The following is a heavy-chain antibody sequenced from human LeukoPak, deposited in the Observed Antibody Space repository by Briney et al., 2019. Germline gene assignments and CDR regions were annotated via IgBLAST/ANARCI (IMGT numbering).Heavy chain of an antibody. Sequence: SETLSLTCTVPGSSISSYYWSWIRQPPGKGLEWIGYIYYSGSTNYNPSLKSRVTISVDTSKNQFSLKLSSVTAADTAVYYCARDFEDSSGYYYFDYWGQGTLVTVSS. V-gene: IGHV4-59*01. CDR3: ARDFEDSSGYYYFDY. D-gene: IGHD3-22*01. J-gene: IGHJ4*02. CDR2: IYYSGST. CDR1: GSSISSYY.